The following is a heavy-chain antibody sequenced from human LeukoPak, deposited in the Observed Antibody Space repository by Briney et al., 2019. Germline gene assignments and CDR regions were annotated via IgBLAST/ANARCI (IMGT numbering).Heavy chain of an antibody. CDR1: GVSFSGYY. J-gene: IGHJ6*02. V-gene: IGHV4-34*01. D-gene: IGHD2-2*01. CDR2: INHSGST. CDR3: ARGVHIVVVPAAYGMGV. Sequence: SETLSLTCAVYGVSFSGYYWSWIRQPPGKGLEWIGEINHSGSTNYNPSLKSRVTISVDTSKNQFSLKLSSVTAADTAVYYCARGVHIVVVPAAYGMGVWGQGTTVTVSS.